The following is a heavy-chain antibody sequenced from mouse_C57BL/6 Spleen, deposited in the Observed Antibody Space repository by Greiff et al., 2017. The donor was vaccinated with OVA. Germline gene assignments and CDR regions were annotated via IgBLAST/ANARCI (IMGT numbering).Heavy chain of an antibody. Sequence: QVQLQQPGAELVRPGSSVKLSCKASGYTFTSYWMHWVKQRPIQGLEWIGNIDPSDSETHYNQKFKDKATLTVDKSSSTAYMQLSSLTSEDSAVYYCARWNYGSPAWCAYWGQGTLVTVSA. CDR2: IDPSDSET. CDR1: GYTFTSYW. V-gene: IGHV1-52*01. D-gene: IGHD1-1*01. J-gene: IGHJ3*01. CDR3: ARWNYGSPAWCAY.